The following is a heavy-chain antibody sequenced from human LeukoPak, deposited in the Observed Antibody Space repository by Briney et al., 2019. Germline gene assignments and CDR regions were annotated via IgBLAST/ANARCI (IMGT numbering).Heavy chain of an antibody. CDR2: ISYDGSNK. Sequence: GGSLRLSCAASGFTFSNYAMHWVRQAPGKGLEWVAVISYDGSNKYYADSVKGRFTISRDNSKNTLYLQMNCLRAEDTAVYYCAKGGGRHYYDSSGYYCTSWGQGTLVTVSS. D-gene: IGHD3-22*01. J-gene: IGHJ4*02. CDR1: GFTFSNYA. CDR3: AKGGGRHYYDSSGYYCTS. V-gene: IGHV3-30*04.